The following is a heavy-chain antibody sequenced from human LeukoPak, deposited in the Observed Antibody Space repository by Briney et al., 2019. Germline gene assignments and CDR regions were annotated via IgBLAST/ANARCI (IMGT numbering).Heavy chain of an antibody. CDR3: ARVWVALPYYFDY. CDR1: GGTFSSYA. J-gene: IGHJ4*02. V-gene: IGHV1-69*04. Sequence: ASVKVSCKASGGTFSSYAISWVRQAPGQGLEWMGRIIPILGIANYAQKFQGRVTITADKSTSTAYMELSSLRSEDTAVYYCARVWVALPYYFDYGGQGTLVTVSS. D-gene: IGHD2-15*01. CDR2: IIPILGIA.